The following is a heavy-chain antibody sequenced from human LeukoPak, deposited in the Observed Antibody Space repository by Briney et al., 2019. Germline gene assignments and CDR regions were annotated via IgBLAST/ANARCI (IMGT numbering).Heavy chain of an antibody. J-gene: IGHJ3*02. CDR3: ARVSNGYDAFDI. Sequence: ASVKVSCKVSGYTLTELSMHWVRQAPGKGLEWMGGFDPEDGETIYAQKFQGRVTMTEDTSTDTAYMELSRLRSDDTAVYYCARVSNGYDAFDIWGQGTMVTVSS. D-gene: IGHD5-24*01. V-gene: IGHV1-24*01. CDR1: GYTLTELS. CDR2: FDPEDGET.